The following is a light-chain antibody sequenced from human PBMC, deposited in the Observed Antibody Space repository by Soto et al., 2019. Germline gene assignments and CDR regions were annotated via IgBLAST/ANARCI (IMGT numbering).Light chain of an antibody. CDR2: DVS. J-gene: IGLJ1*01. Sequence: QSALTQPASVSGSPGQSITISCTGTSSGVVGYNYVSWYQHHPGKAPKLIIYDVSNRPSGVSNPFSGSKSGNTASLTISGLQPEDEADYYCSSYTTSNTRQIVFGTGTKVTVL. CDR3: SSYTTSNTRQIV. CDR1: SSGVVGYNY. V-gene: IGLV2-14*03.